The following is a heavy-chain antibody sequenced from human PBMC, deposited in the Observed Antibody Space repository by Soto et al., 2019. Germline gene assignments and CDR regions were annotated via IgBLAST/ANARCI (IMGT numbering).Heavy chain of an antibody. Sequence: SETLSLTCTVSGGSISSYYWSRIRQPPGKGLEWIGYIYYSGSTNYNPSLKSRVTISVDTSKNQFSLKLSSVTAADTAVYYCARGNYDFWSGYYRYYYGMDVWGQGTTVTVSS. J-gene: IGHJ6*02. D-gene: IGHD3-3*01. V-gene: IGHV4-59*01. CDR3: ARGNYDFWSGYYRYYYGMDV. CDR2: IYYSGST. CDR1: GGSISSYY.